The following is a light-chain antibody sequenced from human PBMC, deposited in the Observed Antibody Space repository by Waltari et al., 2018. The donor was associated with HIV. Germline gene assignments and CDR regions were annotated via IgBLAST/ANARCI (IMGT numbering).Light chain of an antibody. CDR2: LNSDGSH. V-gene: IGLV4-69*01. CDR1: SGHSSYA. CDR3: QTWGTGIHVV. J-gene: IGLJ3*02. Sequence: QLVLTQSPSASASLGASVKLTCTLSSGHSSYAIAWHQQQPEKAPRYLMRLNSDGSHTKGDGIPDRFSGSSSGAERYLIISSRQSEDEADYYCQTWGTGIHVVFGGGTILTVL.